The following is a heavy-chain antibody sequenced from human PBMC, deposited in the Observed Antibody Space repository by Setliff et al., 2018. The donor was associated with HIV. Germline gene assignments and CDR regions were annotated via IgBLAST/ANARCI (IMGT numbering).Heavy chain of an antibody. J-gene: IGHJ3*02. D-gene: IGHD3-22*01. V-gene: IGHV4-34*01. CDR2: INHSGST. Sequence: SETLSLTCAVYGGSFSGYYWSWIRQPPGKGLEWIGEINHSGSTNYNPSLKSRVTISVDTSKSQFSLKLSSVTAADTAVYYCARGPLDYYDSSGYLDAFDIWGQGTMVTVSS. CDR1: GGSFSGYY. CDR3: ARGPLDYYDSSGYLDAFDI.